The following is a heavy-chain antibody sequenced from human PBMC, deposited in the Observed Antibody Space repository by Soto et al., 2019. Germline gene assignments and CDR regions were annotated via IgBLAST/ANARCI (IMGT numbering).Heavy chain of an antibody. D-gene: IGHD6-19*01. CDR1: GGTFSSYA. Sequence: SVKVSCKASGGTFSSYAISWVRQAPGQGLEWMGGIIPIFGTANYAQKFQGRVTITADESTSTAYMELSSLRSEDTAVYYCARDRTAVAARGYYYYYGMDVWGQGTTVTVSS. J-gene: IGHJ6*02. V-gene: IGHV1-69*13. CDR3: ARDRTAVAARGYYYYYGMDV. CDR2: IIPIFGTA.